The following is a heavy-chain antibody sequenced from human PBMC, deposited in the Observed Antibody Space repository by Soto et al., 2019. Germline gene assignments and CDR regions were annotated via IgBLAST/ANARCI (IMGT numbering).Heavy chain of an antibody. CDR3: ARSVALGGGFDY. Sequence: QVHLVQSGAELKKPAASVKISCKASGYTFSHYYMHWVRQAPGQGLEWMGWINPNSGDTNYAQKCQGRVASTRDTSINTGYMELSRLTSDDTAVYYGARSVALGGGFDYWGQGTLVTVSS. CDR2: INPNSGDT. V-gene: IGHV1-2*02. J-gene: IGHJ4*02. D-gene: IGHD2-21*01. CDR1: GYTFSHYY.